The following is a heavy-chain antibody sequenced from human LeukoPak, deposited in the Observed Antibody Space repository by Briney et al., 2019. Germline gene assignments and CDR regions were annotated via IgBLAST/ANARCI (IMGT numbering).Heavy chain of an antibody. V-gene: IGHV3-7*01. J-gene: IGHJ4*02. Sequence: SGGSLRLSCAVSGFTFSSYWMSWFRQAPGTGLEWVANINQDGSQKFSVDSVKGRFTISRDNSKNTLYLQMNSLRAEDTAVYYCAKLGNYYDILTGFDYWGQGTLVTVSS. CDR1: GFTFSSYW. D-gene: IGHD3-9*01. CDR3: AKLGNYYDILTGFDY. CDR2: INQDGSQK.